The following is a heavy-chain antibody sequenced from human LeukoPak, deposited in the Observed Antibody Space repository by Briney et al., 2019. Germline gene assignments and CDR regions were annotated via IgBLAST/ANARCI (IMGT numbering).Heavy chain of an antibody. CDR2: IYYSGST. Sequence: PSETLSLTCAVSGGSISSSGYSWSWIRQPPGKGLEWIGYIYYSGSTYYNPSLKSRVTISIDTSKNQFSLNLNSVTAADTAVYYCARDSPGLAAPGTIKDYYYMDVWGKGTTVTVSS. D-gene: IGHD6-13*01. J-gene: IGHJ6*03. CDR1: GGSISSSGYS. V-gene: IGHV4-30-4*07. CDR3: ARDSPGLAAPGTIKDYYYMDV.